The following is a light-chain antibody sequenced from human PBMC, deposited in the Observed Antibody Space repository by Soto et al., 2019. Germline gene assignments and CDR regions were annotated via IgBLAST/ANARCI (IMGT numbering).Light chain of an antibody. Sequence: EIVMTQSPATLSVSPGVRATLSCRASQSISDTLAWYQQKPGQAPRLLIHGASTRATGIPARFSGSGSGTEFTLTISSLQSEDFAVYYCQQYNNWPLTFGGGTKVDIK. CDR1: QSISDT. CDR3: QQYNNWPLT. CDR2: GAS. V-gene: IGKV3-15*01. J-gene: IGKJ4*01.